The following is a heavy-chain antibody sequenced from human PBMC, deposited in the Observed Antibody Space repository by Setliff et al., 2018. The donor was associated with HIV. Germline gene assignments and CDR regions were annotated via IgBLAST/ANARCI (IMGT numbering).Heavy chain of an antibody. D-gene: IGHD6-13*01. Sequence: SEPLSLTCTVSGGSISSHYWSWIRQHPGKGLEWIGYVYYSGSTNYNPSLKSRVSISVDTSKNQFSLKLSSVTASDTAVYYCARYWQQLGAYAFDIWGQGTMVTVSS. CDR2: VYYSGST. CDR3: ARYWQQLGAYAFDI. V-gene: IGHV4-59*11. CDR1: GGSISSHY. J-gene: IGHJ3*02.